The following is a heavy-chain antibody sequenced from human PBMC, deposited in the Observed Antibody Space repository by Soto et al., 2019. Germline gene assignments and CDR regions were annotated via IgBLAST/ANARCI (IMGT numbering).Heavy chain of an antibody. J-gene: IGHJ4*02. V-gene: IGHV3-23*01. Sequence: GGSLRLSCAASGFSLSSYAMSWVRQAPGKGLEWVSVISGSGGSSNYADSGKGRFTISRDNSKNTLYLQMNSLRAEDTAVYYCAKDGYCSSTSCYSRFDYWGQGTLVTVSS. CDR3: AKDGYCSSTSCYSRFDY. D-gene: IGHD2-2*03. CDR2: ISGSGGSS. CDR1: GFSLSSYA.